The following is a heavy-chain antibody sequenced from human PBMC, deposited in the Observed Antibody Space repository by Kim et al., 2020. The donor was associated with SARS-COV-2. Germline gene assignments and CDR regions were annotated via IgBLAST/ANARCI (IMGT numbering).Heavy chain of an antibody. Sequence: SGPTLVNPTQTLTLTCTFSGFSLSTSGVGVGWIRQPPGKALEWLALIYWDDDKRYSPSLKSRLTITKDTSKNQVVLTMTNMDPVDTATYYCAHRLGYCSSTSCYGGIWFDPWGQGTLVTVSS. CDR3: AHRLGYCSSTSCYGGIWFDP. D-gene: IGHD2-2*01. CDR2: IYWDDDK. J-gene: IGHJ5*02. CDR1: GFSLSTSGVG. V-gene: IGHV2-5*02.